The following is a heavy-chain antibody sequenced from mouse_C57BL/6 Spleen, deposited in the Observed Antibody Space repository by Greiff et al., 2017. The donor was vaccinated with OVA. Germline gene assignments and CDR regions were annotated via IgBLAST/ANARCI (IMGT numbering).Heavy chain of an antibody. CDR2: IYPRSGNT. J-gene: IGHJ2*01. Sequence: QVQLKESGAELARPGASVKLSCKASGYTFTSYGISWVKQRTGQGLEWIGDIYPRSGNTYYNEKFKGKATLTADKSSSTAYMELRSLTSEDSAVYFCARGYGSSPFDYWGQGTTLTVSS. V-gene: IGHV1-81*01. D-gene: IGHD1-1*01. CDR3: ARGYGSSPFDY. CDR1: GYTFTSYG.